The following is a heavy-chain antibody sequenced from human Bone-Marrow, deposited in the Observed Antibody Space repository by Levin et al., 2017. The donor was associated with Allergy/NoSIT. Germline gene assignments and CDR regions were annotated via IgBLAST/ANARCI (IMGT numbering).Heavy chain of an antibody. Sequence: ASVKVSCKASGVTLNKYTVTWVRQAPGQGLEWVGGTVPLFGTANYGQKFQGRVTITADDSTNTAYMEMTSLTSEDTAIYYCAGRAYCGGDCFAFDIWGQGTMVTVFS. CDR3: AGRAYCGGDCFAFDI. J-gene: IGHJ3*02. D-gene: IGHD2-21*01. CDR2: TVPLFGTA. CDR1: GVTLNKYT. V-gene: IGHV1-69*13.